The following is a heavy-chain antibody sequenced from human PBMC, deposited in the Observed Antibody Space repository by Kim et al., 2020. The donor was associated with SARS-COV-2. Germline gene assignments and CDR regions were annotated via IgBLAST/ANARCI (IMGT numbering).Heavy chain of an antibody. J-gene: IGHJ4*02. CDR2: ISYDGSNK. CDR1: GFTFSSYG. Sequence: GGSLRLSCAASGFTFSSYGMHWVRQAPGKGLEWVAVISYDGSNKYYADSVKGRFTISRDNSKNTLYLQMNSLRAEDTAVYYCAKLAVAHSVDYWGQGTLVTVSS. V-gene: IGHV3-30*18. D-gene: IGHD6-19*01. CDR3: AKLAVAHSVDY.